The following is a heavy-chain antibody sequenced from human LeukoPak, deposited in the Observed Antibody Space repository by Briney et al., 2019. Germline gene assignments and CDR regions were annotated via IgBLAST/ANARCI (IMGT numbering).Heavy chain of an antibody. V-gene: IGHV4-38-2*02. CDR2: IFQSVST. CDR3: ARNNSNGFDF. CDR1: GYSISGGYY. Sequence: PSETLSLTCTVSGYSISGGYYWGWIRQPPGKGLEWIGTIFQSVSTYYNPSLKSRVTTSVDTSKNQFSLKLSSVTAEDTAVYYCARNNSNGFDFWSQGTLVTVSS. D-gene: IGHD6-19*01. J-gene: IGHJ4*02.